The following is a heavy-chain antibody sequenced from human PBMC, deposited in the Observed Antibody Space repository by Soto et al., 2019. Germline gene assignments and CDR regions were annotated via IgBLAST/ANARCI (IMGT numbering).Heavy chain of an antibody. CDR3: ATARYYYDSSGYSDAFDI. CDR2: FDPEDGET. D-gene: IGHD3-22*01. V-gene: IGHV1-24*01. J-gene: IGHJ3*02. Sequence: QVQLVQSGAEVKKPGASVKVSCKVSGYTLTELSMHWVRQAPGKGLEWMGGFDPEDGETIYAQKFQGRVTMTEDTSTDTAYMELSSLGSEDTAVYYCATARYYYDSSGYSDAFDIWGQGTMVTVSS. CDR1: GYTLTELS.